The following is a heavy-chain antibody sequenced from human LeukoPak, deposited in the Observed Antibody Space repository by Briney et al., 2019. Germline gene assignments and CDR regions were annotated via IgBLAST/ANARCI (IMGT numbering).Heavy chain of an antibody. CDR2: ISYDGSNK. V-gene: IGHV3-30*04. CDR1: GFTFSSYA. Sequence: GGSLRLSCAASGFTFSSYAMHWVRQAPGKGLEWVAVISYDGSNKYYADSVKGRFTISRDNSKNTLYLQMNSLRAEDTAVYYCARGVGSNYYDSSGYYLGYFFTLSSGDAFDIWGQGTMVTVSS. CDR3: ARGVGSNYYDSSGYYLGYFFTLSSGDAFDI. J-gene: IGHJ3*02. D-gene: IGHD3-22*01.